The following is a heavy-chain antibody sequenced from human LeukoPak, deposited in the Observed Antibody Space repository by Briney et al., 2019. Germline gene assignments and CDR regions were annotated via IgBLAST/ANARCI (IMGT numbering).Heavy chain of an antibody. CDR1: GYTFTGYY. V-gene: IGHV1-2*02. Sequence: GASVKVSCKASGYTFTGYYMHWVRQAPGQGLEWMGWINPNSGGTNYAQKFQGRVTMTRDTSISTAYMELSRLRSDDTAVYYCARAYYDILTGSSDYYYYYMDVWGKGTTVTVSS. D-gene: IGHD3-9*01. CDR3: ARAYYDILTGSSDYYYYYMDV. J-gene: IGHJ6*03. CDR2: INPNSGGT.